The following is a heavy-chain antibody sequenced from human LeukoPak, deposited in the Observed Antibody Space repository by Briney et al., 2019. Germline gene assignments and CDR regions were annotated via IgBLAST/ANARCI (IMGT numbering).Heavy chain of an antibody. J-gene: IGHJ4*02. D-gene: IGHD3-3*01. CDR2: INHSGRT. CDR3: ARRLTNFGSKYYFDY. Sequence: SETLSLTCAVYGGSFSGYYWSWIRQPPGKGVEWIGEINHSGRTNYNPTLKSRVTISVDTSKNQYSLKLSSVTAADPAVYYCARRLTNFGSKYYFDYWGQGTLVTVSS. CDR1: GGSFSGYY. V-gene: IGHV4-34*01.